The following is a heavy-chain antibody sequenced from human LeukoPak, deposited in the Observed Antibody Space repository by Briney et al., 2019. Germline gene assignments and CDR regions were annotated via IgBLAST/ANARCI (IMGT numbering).Heavy chain of an antibody. D-gene: IGHD6-13*01. V-gene: IGHV4-31*03. CDR3: ARGGIAAQYNWFDP. Sequence: SETLSLTCTVSGGSISSGGYYWSWIRQHPGKGLEWIGYIYYSGSTYYNPSLKSRVTISVDTSKNQFSLKLSPVTAADTAVYYCARGGIAAQYNWFDPWGQGTLVTVSS. J-gene: IGHJ5*02. CDR2: IYYSGST. CDR1: GGSISSGGYY.